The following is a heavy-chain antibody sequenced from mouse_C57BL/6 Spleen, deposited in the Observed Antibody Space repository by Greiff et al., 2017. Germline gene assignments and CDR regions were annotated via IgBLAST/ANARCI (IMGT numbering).Heavy chain of an antibody. J-gene: IGHJ1*03. CDR2: IDPSDSYT. D-gene: IGHD1-1*01. CDR3: ARPYYYGSSYGYFEV. V-gene: IGHV1-69*01. CDR1: GYTFTSYW. Sequence: QVQLQQPGAELVMPGASVKLSCKASGYTFTSYWMHWVKQRPGQGLEWIGEIDPSDSYTNYNQKFKGKSTLTVDKSCSTAYMQRSSLTSEASAVYYCARPYYYGSSYGYFEVWGTGTTVTVSS.